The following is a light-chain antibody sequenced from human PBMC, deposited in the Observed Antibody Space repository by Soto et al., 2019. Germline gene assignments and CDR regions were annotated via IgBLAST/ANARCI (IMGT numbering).Light chain of an antibody. CDR3: YSYTPSSTYV. CDR1: SSDVGSYNY. J-gene: IGLJ1*01. CDR2: HVS. V-gene: IGLV2-14*01. Sequence: QSVLTQPASVSGSPGQSTTISCPGTSSDVGSYNYVSWYQQHPAKVPKLMIYHVSNRPSGVSDRFSGSKSGNTASLTISGLQAEDEGDYYCYSYTPSSTYVFGTGTKVTVL.